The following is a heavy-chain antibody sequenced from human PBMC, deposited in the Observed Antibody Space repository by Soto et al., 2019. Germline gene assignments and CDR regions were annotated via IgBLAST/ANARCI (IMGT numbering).Heavy chain of an antibody. J-gene: IGHJ4*02. V-gene: IGHV4-39*01. Sequence: LLLQESGPGLVKPSETLSLSCSVAGGSITTLNNYWGWVRQPPGKGLEWIGSISDRGTTFYNASLESRLSISMETSKNQCSLRLKSVTAADTALYFCARHRLQWLVYFDYWGQGIQVTVS. CDR1: GGSITTLNNY. D-gene: IGHD6-19*01. CDR2: ISDRGTT. CDR3: ARHRLQWLVYFDY.